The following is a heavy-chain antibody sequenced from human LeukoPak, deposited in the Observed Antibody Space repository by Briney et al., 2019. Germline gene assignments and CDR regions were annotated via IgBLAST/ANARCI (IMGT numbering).Heavy chain of an antibody. D-gene: IGHD1-1*01. CDR2: VRASGVGT. J-gene: IGHJ5*01. V-gene: IGHV3-23*01. CDR3: ARDCRLNCARQPGFDS. CDR1: GFTFSDHV. Sequence: GGSLRLSCAASGFTFSDHVMSWVRQAPGKGLEWVSSVRASGVGTHYADSVKGRFTISRDNAKNSLYLQMNSLRDEDTAVYYCARDCRLNCARQPGFDSWGQGTLVTVSS.